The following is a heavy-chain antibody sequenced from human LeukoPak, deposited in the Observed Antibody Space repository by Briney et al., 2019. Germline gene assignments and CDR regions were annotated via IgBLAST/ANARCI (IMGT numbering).Heavy chain of an antibody. CDR2: ISGSGGST. D-gene: IGHD3-10*01. CDR1: GFTFSSYA. Sequence: GGSLRLSCAASGFTFSSYAMSWVRQAPGKGVEWVSAISGSGGSTYYADSVKGRFTISRDNSKNTLYLQMNSLRAEDTAVYYCAKDQFKVSLWFGATPNWFDPWGQGTLVTVSS. CDR3: AKDQFKVSLWFGATPNWFDP. J-gene: IGHJ5*02. V-gene: IGHV3-23*01.